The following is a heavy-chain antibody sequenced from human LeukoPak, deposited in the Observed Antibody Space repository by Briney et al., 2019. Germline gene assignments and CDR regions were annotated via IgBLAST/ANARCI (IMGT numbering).Heavy chain of an antibody. CDR2: INPGGGST. J-gene: IGHJ4*02. V-gene: IGHV1-46*01. Sequence: ASVKVSCKASGYTFTTYYMHWVRQAPGQGLEWMGIINPGGGSTSYAQKFQGRVTMTRDMSTSTVYMELSSLRSEDTAVYYCARDLGAYDYWGQGTLVTVSS. CDR1: GYTFTTYY. CDR3: ARDLGAYDY. D-gene: IGHD3-10*01.